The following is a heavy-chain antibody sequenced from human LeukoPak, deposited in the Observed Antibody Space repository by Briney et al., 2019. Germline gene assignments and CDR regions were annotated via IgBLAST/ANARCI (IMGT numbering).Heavy chain of an antibody. J-gene: IGHJ4*02. CDR3: ANRRGTSGWSEGYFDY. Sequence: GSGPTLVNPTQTLTLTCTFSGFSLSTSGVGVGWIRQPPGKAPEWLALIYWDDDKRYSPSLKSRLTITKDTSKNQVVLTMTNVDPLDTATYYCANRRGTSGWSEGYFDYWGQGTLVTVSS. V-gene: IGHV2-5*02. D-gene: IGHD6-19*01. CDR2: IYWDDDK. CDR1: GFSLSTSGVG.